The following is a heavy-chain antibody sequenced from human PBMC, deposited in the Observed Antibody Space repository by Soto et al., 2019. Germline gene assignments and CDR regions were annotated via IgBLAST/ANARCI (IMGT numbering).Heavy chain of an antibody. CDR2: ISYHGSNE. CDR3: VKDLGTPPYYFDY. V-gene: IGHV3-30*18. J-gene: IGHJ4*02. Sequence: GGSLRLSCAASGFTFSNYGMHWVRQAPGKGLEWVAVISYHGSNEYYPDSEKGRFTISRDNSKNTVYLQMNSLRAEDTAVYYCVKDLGTPPYYFDYWVQGTVVTVSS. CDR1: GFTFSNYG.